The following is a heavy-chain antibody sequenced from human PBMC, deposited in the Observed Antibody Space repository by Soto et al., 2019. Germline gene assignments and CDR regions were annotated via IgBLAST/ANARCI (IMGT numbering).Heavy chain of an antibody. J-gene: IGHJ4*02. CDR2: ISNSDYTT. D-gene: IGHD2-15*01. Sequence: GGSLRLSCVASGISLSDNYMAWIRQAPGKGLEWLSYISNSDYTTYYTDSVKGRFTISRDNAKNSLYLQLNGLRVEDTAVYYCASGKWSLDYWGQGILVTVSS. V-gene: IGHV3-11*01. CDR1: GISLSDNY. CDR3: ASGKWSLDY.